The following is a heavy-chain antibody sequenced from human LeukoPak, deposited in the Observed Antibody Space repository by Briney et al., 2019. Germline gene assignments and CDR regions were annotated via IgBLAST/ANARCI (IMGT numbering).Heavy chain of an antibody. Sequence: SVKVSCKASGGTFSSYAISWVRQSPGQGLECMGGIIPIFGTANYAQKFQGRVTITADDSKSTVYMELSSLRSEDTAVYYCARGGPDIVVVPAAKRVYNWFDPWGQGTLVTVSS. CDR2: IIPIFGTA. CDR3: ARGGPDIVVVPAAKRVYNWFDP. J-gene: IGHJ5*02. CDR1: GGTFSSYA. D-gene: IGHD2-2*01. V-gene: IGHV1-69*01.